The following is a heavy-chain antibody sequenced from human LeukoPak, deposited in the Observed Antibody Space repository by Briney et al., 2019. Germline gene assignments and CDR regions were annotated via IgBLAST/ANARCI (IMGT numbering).Heavy chain of an antibody. CDR1: GFTFTSSA. CDR2: IVVGSGNT. Sequence: SVKVSCKASGFTFTSSAMQWVRQARGQRLEWIGWIVVGSGNTNYAQKFQERVTIARDMSTSTAYMELSSLRSEDTTVYYCAARITIFGVVLDYWGQGTLVTVSS. D-gene: IGHD3-3*01. V-gene: IGHV1-58*02. CDR3: AARITIFGVVLDY. J-gene: IGHJ4*02.